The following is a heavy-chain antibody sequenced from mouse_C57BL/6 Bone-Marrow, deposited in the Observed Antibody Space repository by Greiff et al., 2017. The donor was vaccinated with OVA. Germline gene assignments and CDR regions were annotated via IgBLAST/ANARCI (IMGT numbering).Heavy chain of an antibody. Sequence: EVKLVESGEGLVKPGGSLKLSCAASGFTFSSYAMSWVRQTPEKRLEWVAYISSGGDYIYYADTVKGRFTISRDNARNTLYLQMSSLKSEDTAMYYCTSRGYYGSSWYFDVWGTGTTVTVSS. V-gene: IGHV5-9-1*02. CDR1: GFTFSSYA. D-gene: IGHD1-1*01. CDR2: ISSGGDYI. CDR3: TSRGYYGSSWYFDV. J-gene: IGHJ1*03.